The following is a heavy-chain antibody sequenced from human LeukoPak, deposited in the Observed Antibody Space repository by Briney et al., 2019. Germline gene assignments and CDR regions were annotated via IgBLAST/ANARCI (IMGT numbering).Heavy chain of an antibody. V-gene: IGHV3-48*03. Sequence: GGSLRLSCAASGFTFSSYEMNWVRQAPGKGLEWVSYISNSGNTIYYADSVKGRFTISRDNAKNSLYLQMNSLRAEDTALYYCARTNYYDISGYDYWGQGTLVTVSS. D-gene: IGHD3-22*01. J-gene: IGHJ4*02. CDR2: ISNSGNTI. CDR1: GFTFSSYE. CDR3: ARTNYYDISGYDY.